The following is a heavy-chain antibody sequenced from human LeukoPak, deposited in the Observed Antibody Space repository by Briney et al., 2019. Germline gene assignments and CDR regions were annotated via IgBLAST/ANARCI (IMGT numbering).Heavy chain of an antibody. CDR2: INHSGST. CDR3: ASGGYSYGFDY. D-gene: IGHD5-18*01. CDR1: GGSFSGYY. J-gene: IGHJ4*02. Sequence: PSETLSLTCAVYGGSFSGYYWSWIRQPPGKGPEWIGEINHSGSTNYNPSLKSRVTISVDTSKNQFSLKLSSVTAADTAMYYCASGGYSYGFDYWGQGTLVTVSS. V-gene: IGHV4-34*01.